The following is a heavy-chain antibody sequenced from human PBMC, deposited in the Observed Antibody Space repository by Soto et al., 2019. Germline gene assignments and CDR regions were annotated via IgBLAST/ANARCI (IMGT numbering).Heavy chain of an antibody. CDR2: IYPDDSDT. V-gene: IGHV5-51*01. Sequence: PWESLKISCKHPGFIFPTFWISWVRQMPGKGLEWMGTIYPDDSDTRYSPSFQGQVTISADKSIQTAYLQWGSLKASDSTLYYCARGEYSRPRGGLDVWGQGTTVTVSS. J-gene: IGHJ6*02. CDR3: ARGEYSRPRGGLDV. CDR1: GFIFPTFW. D-gene: IGHD3-10*01.